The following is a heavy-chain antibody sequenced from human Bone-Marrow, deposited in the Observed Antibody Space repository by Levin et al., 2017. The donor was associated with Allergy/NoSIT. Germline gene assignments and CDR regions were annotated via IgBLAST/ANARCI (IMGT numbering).Heavy chain of an antibody. CDR1: GFIFSDYA. V-gene: IGHV3-21*04. D-gene: IGHD1-1*01. CDR2: ISSSSYNI. Sequence: GGSLRLSCAASGFIFSDYAMNWVRQAPGKGLEWVSSISSSSYNIYYADSVKGRFIISRDNAKDSLFLQMNSLRDDDTAVYYCARETGDRLGDHWGQGTLVTGSS. CDR3: ARETGDRLGDH. J-gene: IGHJ4*02.